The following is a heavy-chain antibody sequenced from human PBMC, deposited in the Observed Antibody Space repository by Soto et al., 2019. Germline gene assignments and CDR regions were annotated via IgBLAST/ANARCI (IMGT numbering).Heavy chain of an antibody. CDR1: GFSLSTSGVG. CDR2: IYWDDDK. Sequence: QITLKESGPTLVKPTQTLTLTCTFSGFSLSTSGVGVGWIRQPPGKALEWLALIYWDDDKRYSPSLKSRLTITKDAAKIQVAPTMTIMDPVDTATYYGAHSLYDYVWGTNWFDPWGQGTLVTVSS. J-gene: IGHJ5*02. V-gene: IGHV2-5*02. CDR3: AHSLYDYVWGTNWFDP. D-gene: IGHD3-16*01.